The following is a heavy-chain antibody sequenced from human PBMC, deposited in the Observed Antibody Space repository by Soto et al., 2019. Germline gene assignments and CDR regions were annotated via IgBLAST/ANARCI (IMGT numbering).Heavy chain of an antibody. CDR1: GFTFSSYS. V-gene: IGHV3-48*02. J-gene: IGHJ6*02. CDR2: ISSSSSTI. CDR3: ARLPAYGDRPYYYYGMYV. D-gene: IGHD4-17*01. Sequence: EVQLVESGGGLVQPGGSLRLSCAASGFTFSSYSMNWVRQAPGKGLEWVSYISSSSSTIYYADSVKGRFTISRDNAKNSLYLQMNSLRDEDTAVYYCARLPAYGDRPYYYYGMYVWGQGTTVTVSS.